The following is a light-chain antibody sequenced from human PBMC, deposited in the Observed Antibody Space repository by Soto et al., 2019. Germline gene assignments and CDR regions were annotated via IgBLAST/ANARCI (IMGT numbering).Light chain of an antibody. V-gene: IGLV1-40*01. Sequence: QSVLTQPPSVSGAPGQTVTISCTGSSSNIGAGYDVPWYQQLPGTAPKLLIYGNSNRPSGVSDRFSGSKSGTSASLAITGLQAEDEADYYCQSYDSSLSGAVFGGGTQLTVL. CDR1: SSNIGAGYD. CDR2: GNS. CDR3: QSYDSSLSGAV. J-gene: IGLJ7*01.